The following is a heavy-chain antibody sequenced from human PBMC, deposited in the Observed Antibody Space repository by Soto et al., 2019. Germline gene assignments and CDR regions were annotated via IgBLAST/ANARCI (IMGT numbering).Heavy chain of an antibody. Sequence: SVKVSCKASGFTFSSSGIHWVRQARGQRLEWMGWIVVDSGNTNYAQKFQERVTITTDTSTNTAYIELHSLRYEDTAVYYCASGVLISVGLPASFDYWGQGSLVTVSS. J-gene: IGHJ4*02. CDR3: ASGVLISVGLPASFDY. CDR2: IVVDSGNT. CDR1: GFTFSSSG. V-gene: IGHV1-58*02. D-gene: IGHD2-2*01.